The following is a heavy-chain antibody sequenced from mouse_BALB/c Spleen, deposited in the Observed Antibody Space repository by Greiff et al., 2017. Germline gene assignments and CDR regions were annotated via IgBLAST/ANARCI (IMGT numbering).Heavy chain of an antibody. D-gene: IGHD2-3*01. Sequence: VKVVESGPGLVAPSQSLSITCTVSGFSLTSYGVHWVRPPPGKGLEWLGVIWAGGSTNYNSALMSRLSISKDNSKSQVFLKMNSLQTDDTAMYYCARVLYDGYSYWYFDVWGAGTTVTVSS. CDR3: ARVLYDGYSYWYFDV. J-gene: IGHJ1*01. CDR2: IWAGGST. V-gene: IGHV2-9*02. CDR1: GFSLTSYG.